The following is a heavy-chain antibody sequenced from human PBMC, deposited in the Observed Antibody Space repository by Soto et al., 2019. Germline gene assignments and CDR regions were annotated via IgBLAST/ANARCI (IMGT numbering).Heavy chain of an antibody. CDR2: IYYSGST. V-gene: IGHV4-30-4*01. J-gene: IGHJ5*02. Sequence: QVQLQESGPGLVKPSQTLSLTCTVSGGSISSGDYYWSWIRQPPGKGLEWIGYIYYSGSTYYNPSLKSRVTISVGTSKNQFSLKLSSVTAADTAAYYCARDVATTYYDILTGYYKESWFDPSGQGTLVTVSS. CDR3: ARDVATTYYDILTGYYKESWFDP. D-gene: IGHD3-9*01. CDR1: GGSISSGDYY.